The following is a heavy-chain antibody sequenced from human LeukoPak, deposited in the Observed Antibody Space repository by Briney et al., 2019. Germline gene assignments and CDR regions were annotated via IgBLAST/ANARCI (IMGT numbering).Heavy chain of an antibody. J-gene: IGHJ6*02. CDR3: ARGEAHYYYGMDV. Sequence: GGSLRLSCAASGFTFSSYAMSWVRQAPGKGLEWVSTFSVSGGSTHYIDSVKGRFTISRHNSKNTLYLQMNSLRAEDTAVYYCARGEAHYYYGMDVWGQGTTVTVSS. V-gene: IGHV3-23*01. CDR2: FSVSGGST. CDR1: GFTFSSYA.